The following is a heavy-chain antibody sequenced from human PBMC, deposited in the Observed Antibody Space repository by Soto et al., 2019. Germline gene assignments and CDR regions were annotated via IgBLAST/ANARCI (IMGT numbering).Heavy chain of an antibody. CDR1: GGSMSSYY. D-gene: IGHD4-17*01. V-gene: IGHV4-59*08. CDR2: IYYAGTT. J-gene: IGHJ4*02. CDR3: ERLGDYYQPFDY. Sequence: SETLSLTCTVSGGSMSSYYWSWFRRPPGKGLEWIGYIYYAGTTSYNPSLKSRVTVSEDTSKNHFSLNLSSVTAADTAVYYCERLGDYYQPFDYRAQRALVPVS.